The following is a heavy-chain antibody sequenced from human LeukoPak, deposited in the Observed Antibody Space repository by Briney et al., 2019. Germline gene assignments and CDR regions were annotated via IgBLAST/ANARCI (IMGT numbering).Heavy chain of an antibody. CDR3: ARDATIAAPLMS. CDR2: IFHGVTT. CDR1: SGSISTSNYY. D-gene: IGHD6-13*01. J-gene: IGHJ4*02. Sequence: PSETLSLTCTVSSGSISTSNYYWGWVRQPPGEGLEWIGNIFHGVTTFYNPSLMNRVAISVDTSKNQFSLKLTSVTAADTAVYYCARDATIAAPLMSWGQGTLVIVSS. V-gene: IGHV4-39*07.